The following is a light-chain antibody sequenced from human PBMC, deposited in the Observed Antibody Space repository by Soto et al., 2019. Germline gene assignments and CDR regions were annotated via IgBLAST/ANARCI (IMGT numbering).Light chain of an antibody. CDR3: SLAGGYSLI. Sequence: QSALTQPPSASGSPGQSVTISCTGTSSDVGSYVFVSWYQQHPGKAPKLMIYEVSKRPSGVPDRFSGSKSGNTASLTVSGLQVEDEADYYCSLAGGYSLIFGGGTKLTVL. CDR1: SSDVGSYVF. J-gene: IGLJ2*01. CDR2: EVS. V-gene: IGLV2-8*01.